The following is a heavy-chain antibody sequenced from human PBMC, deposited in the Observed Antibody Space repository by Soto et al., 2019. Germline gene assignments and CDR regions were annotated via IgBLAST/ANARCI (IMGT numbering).Heavy chain of an antibody. J-gene: IGHJ4*02. CDR1: GFTFDDYG. V-gene: IGHV3-20*04. CDR2: INWNGGST. Sequence: RPGGSLRLSCAASGFTFDDYGMSWVRQAPGKGLEWVSGINWNGGSTGYADSVKGRFTISRDNAKNSLYLQMNSLRAEDTALYYCARLYSSGWYGPDRYWGQGTLVTVSS. CDR3: ARLYSSGWYGPDRY. D-gene: IGHD6-19*01.